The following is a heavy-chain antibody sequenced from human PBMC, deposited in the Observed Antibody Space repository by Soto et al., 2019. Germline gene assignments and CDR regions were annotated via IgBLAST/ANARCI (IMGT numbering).Heavy chain of an antibody. CDR3: AKDRGYSGYDYDFDY. D-gene: IGHD5-12*01. CDR1: GFTFSSYG. J-gene: IGHJ4*02. V-gene: IGHV3-30*18. CDR2: ISYDGSNK. Sequence: QVQLVESGGGVVQPGRSLRLSCAASGFTFSSYGMHWVRQAPGKGLEWVAVISYDGSNKYYADSVKGRFTISRDNSKNTLYLQMNSLRAEDTAVYYCAKDRGYSGYDYDFDYWGQGTLVTVSS.